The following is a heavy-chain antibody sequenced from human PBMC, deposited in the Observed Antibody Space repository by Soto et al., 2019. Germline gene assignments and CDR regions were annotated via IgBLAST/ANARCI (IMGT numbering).Heavy chain of an antibody. D-gene: IGHD5-12*01. CDR2: ISAYNGKT. J-gene: IGHJ6*02. CDR1: GYTFTSYG. CDR3: ARGGDVNYYHSMDV. Sequence: QVQLVQSGGEVKKPGASVKLSCTASGYTFTSYGISWVRQAPGQGLEWMGWISAYNGKTNYAQNVQGRATMTTDTSTRTAYMDLRSLRSDDTAVYYSARGGDVNYYHSMDVWGQGTTVTVSS. V-gene: IGHV1-18*01.